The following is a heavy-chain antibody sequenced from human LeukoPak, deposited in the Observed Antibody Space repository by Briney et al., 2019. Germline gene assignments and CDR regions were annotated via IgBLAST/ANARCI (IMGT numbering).Heavy chain of an antibody. CDR1: GGTFSSYA. J-gene: IGHJ6*03. CDR2: IIPIFGTA. CDR3: ARAPHTIVVVPAAILEYYYMDV. Sequence: SVKVYCKASGGTFSSYAISRVRQAPGQGLEWMGGIIPIFGTANYAQKFQGRVTITADESTSTAYMELSSLRSEDTAVYYCARAPHTIVVVPAAILEYYYMDVWGKGTTVTVSS. D-gene: IGHD2-2*02. V-gene: IGHV1-69*13.